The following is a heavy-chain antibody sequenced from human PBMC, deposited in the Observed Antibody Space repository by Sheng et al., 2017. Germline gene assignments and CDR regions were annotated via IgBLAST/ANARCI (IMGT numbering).Heavy chain of an antibody. CDR3: AHRPFEYSSSSGGFDY. J-gene: IGHJ4*02. D-gene: IGHD6-6*01. CDR1: GFSLSTSGVG. CDR2: IYWDDDK. V-gene: IGHV2-5*02. Sequence: QITLKESGPTLVKPTQTLTLTCTFSGFSLSTSGVGVGWIRQPPGKALEWLALIYWDDDKRYSPSLKSRLTITKDTSKNQVVLTMTNMDPVDTATYYCAHRPFEYSSSSGGFDYWGQGTLVTVSS.